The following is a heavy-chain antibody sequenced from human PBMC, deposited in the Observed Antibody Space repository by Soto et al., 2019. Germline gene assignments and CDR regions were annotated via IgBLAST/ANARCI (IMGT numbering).Heavy chain of an antibody. CDR2: VYYRGRS. J-gene: IGHJ4*02. CDR1: GGSVSNSNYY. D-gene: IGHD2-8*01. Sequence: SETLSLTCTVCGGSVSNSNYYWGWIRQSPGKGLEWIGSVYYRGRSYSKSSVKSRVTISVDTSKNQFSLNLNSVTASDTAVYYCVSQRTSVLTQAYFDYWGPGALVTVSS. CDR3: VSQRTSVLTQAYFDY. V-gene: IGHV4-39*01.